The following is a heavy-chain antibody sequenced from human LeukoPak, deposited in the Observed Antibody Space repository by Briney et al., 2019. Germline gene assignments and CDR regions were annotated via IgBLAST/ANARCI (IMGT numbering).Heavy chain of an antibody. D-gene: IGHD1-26*01. CDR2: VYNSENT. Sequence: SETLSLTCTVSGGSISIYYWSWIRQPPGKGLEWIGYVYNSENTNYNPSLKSRATISADTSKNQFSLKLNSVTAADTAVYYCARTKVGALDYWGQGTLVTVSS. CDR3: ARTKVGALDY. V-gene: IGHV4-59*01. J-gene: IGHJ4*02. CDR1: GGSISIYY.